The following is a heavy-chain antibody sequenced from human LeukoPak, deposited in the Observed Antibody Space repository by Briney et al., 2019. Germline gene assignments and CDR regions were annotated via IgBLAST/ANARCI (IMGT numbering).Heavy chain of an antibody. CDR3: ARGTTYYYDSSGYYRLRINWFDP. Sequence: GASVKVSCKASGYTFTSYAMNWVRQAPGQGLEWMGWINTNTGNPTYAQGFTGRFVFSLDTSVSTAYLQISSLKAEDTAVYYCARGTTYYYDSSGYYRLRINWFDPWGQGTLVPVSP. CDR1: GYTFTSYA. V-gene: IGHV7-4-1*02. J-gene: IGHJ5*02. CDR2: INTNTGNP. D-gene: IGHD3-22*01.